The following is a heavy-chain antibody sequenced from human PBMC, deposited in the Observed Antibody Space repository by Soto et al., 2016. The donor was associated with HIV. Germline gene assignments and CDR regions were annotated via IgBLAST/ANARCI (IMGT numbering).Heavy chain of an antibody. D-gene: IGHD2-2*01. J-gene: IGHJ6*02. CDR1: GFIFDDYD. CDR3: AKQRVEHETYMGV. V-gene: IGHV3-43*02. Sequence: DVQLVESGGGVVQPGGSLRLSCTASGFIFDDYDMYWVRQGPEKGLEFICLISADGGSTYYADSVKGRFTVSRDNNKNSLFLLMTSLRADDTAVYFCAKQRVEHETYMGVWGQGTTVAVSS. CDR2: ISADGGST.